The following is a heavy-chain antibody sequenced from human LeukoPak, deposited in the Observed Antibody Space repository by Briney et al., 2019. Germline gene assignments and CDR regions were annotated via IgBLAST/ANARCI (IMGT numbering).Heavy chain of an antibody. CDR2: ISAYNGNT. Sequence: GASVKVSCKASGYTFTSYGISWVRQAPGQGLEWMGWISAYNGNTNYAQKLQGRVTMTTDTSTGTAYMELRSLRSDDTAVYYCARSPKRYSSGWYSDYWGQGTLVTVSS. D-gene: IGHD6-19*01. CDR3: ARSPKRYSSGWYSDY. CDR1: GYTFTSYG. J-gene: IGHJ4*02. V-gene: IGHV1-18*04.